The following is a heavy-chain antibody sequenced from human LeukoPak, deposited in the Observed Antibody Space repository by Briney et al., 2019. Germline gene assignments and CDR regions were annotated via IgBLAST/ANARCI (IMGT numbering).Heavy chain of an antibody. CDR2: IYYSGST. CDR3: ARVGGLLWFGTFDY. CDR1: GGSISSYY. V-gene: IGHV4-59*01. D-gene: IGHD3-10*01. Sequence: SETLSLTCTVSGGSISSYYWSWIRQPPGKGLEWIGYIYYSGSTNYNPSLKSRVTISVDTSKNQFSLKLSSVTAADTAVYYCARVGGLLWFGTFDYWGQGTLVTVSS. J-gene: IGHJ4*02.